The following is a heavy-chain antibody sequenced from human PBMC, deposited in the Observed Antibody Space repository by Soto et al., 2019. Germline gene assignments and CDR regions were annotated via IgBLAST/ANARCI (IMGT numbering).Heavy chain of an antibody. CDR2: ISYDGSNK. J-gene: IGHJ4*02. D-gene: IGHD6-19*01. V-gene: IGHV3-30*18. Sequence: QVQLVESGGGVVQPGRSLRLSCAASGFTFSSYGMHWVRQATGKGLEWVAVISYDGSNKYYADSVKGRFTISRDNSKNTLYLQMNSLRAEDTAVYYCAKDWGIAVAGTPGNYWGQGTLVTVSS. CDR3: AKDWGIAVAGTPGNY. CDR1: GFTFSSYG.